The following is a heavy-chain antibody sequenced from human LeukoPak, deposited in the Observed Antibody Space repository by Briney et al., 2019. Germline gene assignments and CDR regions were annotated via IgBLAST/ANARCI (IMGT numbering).Heavy chain of an antibody. CDR1: GHTLTELS. J-gene: IGHJ4*02. D-gene: IGHD3-16*01. V-gene: IGHV1-24*01. CDR2: FDPEDGET. Sequence: ASVKVSCKVSGHTLTELSMHWVRQAPGKGLEWMGGFDPEDGETIYAQKFQGRVTMTEDTSTDTAYMELSSLRSEDTAVYYCATYDYVWGSNNRYFDYWGQGTLVTVSS. CDR3: ATYDYVWGSNNRYFDY.